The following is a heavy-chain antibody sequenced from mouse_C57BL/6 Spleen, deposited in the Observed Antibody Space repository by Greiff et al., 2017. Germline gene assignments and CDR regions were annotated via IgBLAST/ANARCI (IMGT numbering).Heavy chain of an antibody. D-gene: IGHD3-2*02. CDR3: ARRLRLHWYFDV. CDR2: IDPSDSYT. Sequence: VQLQQPGAELVKPGASVKLSCKASGYTFTSYWLQWVKQRPGQGLEWIGEIDPSDSYTNYNQKFKGKATLTVDTSSSTAYMQLSSLTSEDSAVYYCARRLRLHWYFDVWGTGTTVTVSS. J-gene: IGHJ1*03. CDR1: GYTFTSYW. V-gene: IGHV1-50*01.